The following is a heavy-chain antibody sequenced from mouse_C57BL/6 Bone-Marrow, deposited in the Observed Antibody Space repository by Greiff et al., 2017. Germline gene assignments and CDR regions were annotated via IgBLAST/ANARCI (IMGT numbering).Heavy chain of an antibody. Sequence: VHVKQSGAELVRPGASVKLSCTASGFNIKDDYMHWVKQRPEQGLEWIGWIDPENGDTEYASKFQGKATITADTSSNTAYLQLSSLTSEDTAVYYCTFYYYGLIRDYWGQGTTLTVSS. CDR2: IDPENGDT. CDR1: GFNIKDDY. J-gene: IGHJ2*01. CDR3: TFYYYGLIRDY. D-gene: IGHD1-1*01. V-gene: IGHV14-4*01.